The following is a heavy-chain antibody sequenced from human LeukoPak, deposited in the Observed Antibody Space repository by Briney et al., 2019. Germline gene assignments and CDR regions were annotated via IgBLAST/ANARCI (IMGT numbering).Heavy chain of an antibody. D-gene: IGHD3-22*01. Sequence: GGSLRLSCAASGFTFSSYGMHWVRQAPGKGLEWVANIKQDGSEKYYVDSVAGRFTISRDNAKNSLYLQMNSLRAEDTAVYYCARDPSYDSSGYFYYWGQGTLVTVSS. CDR3: ARDPSYDSSGYFYY. CDR2: IKQDGSEK. V-gene: IGHV3-7*01. CDR1: GFTFSSYG. J-gene: IGHJ4*02.